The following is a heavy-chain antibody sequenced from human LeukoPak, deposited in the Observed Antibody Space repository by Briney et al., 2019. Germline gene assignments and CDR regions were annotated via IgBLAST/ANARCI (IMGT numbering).Heavy chain of an antibody. CDR2: INSDGGST. Sequence: GRSLRLSCTASGFTFSSYWMHWVRQAPGKGLVWVSRINSDGGSTSYADSVKGRFTISRDNAKNTLYLQMNSLRAEDTAVYYCARRIQGMAPYYFDYWGQGTLVTVSS. J-gene: IGHJ4*02. CDR1: GFTFSSYW. V-gene: IGHV3-74*01. D-gene: IGHD5-24*01. CDR3: ARRIQGMAPYYFDY.